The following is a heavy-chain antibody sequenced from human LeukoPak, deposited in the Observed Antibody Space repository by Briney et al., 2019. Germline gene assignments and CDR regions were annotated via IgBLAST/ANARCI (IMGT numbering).Heavy chain of an antibody. J-gene: IGHJ4*02. Sequence: SVKVSCKVSGGTFSSYPISWVRQAPGQGLEWMGEITPIFGEAQNAEKFQGRVTITADEPTSTVYMELTSLRLDDTAMYYCARDEGGLERTTPPYFDYWGQGTLVTVSS. CDR3: ARDEGGLERTTPPYFDY. CDR2: ITPIFGEA. V-gene: IGHV1-69*13. CDR1: GGTFSSYP. D-gene: IGHD1-14*01.